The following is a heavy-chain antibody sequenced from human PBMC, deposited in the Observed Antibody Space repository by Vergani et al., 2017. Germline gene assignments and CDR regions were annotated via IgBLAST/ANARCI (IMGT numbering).Heavy chain of an antibody. CDR2: IYTSGST. D-gene: IGHD4-17*01. Sequence: QVQLQESGPGLVKPSETLSLTCTVSGGSISSYYCSWIRPAAGKGLEWIGRIYTSGSTNYNPFLKSRVTMSVDTYKNQFSLKLSSVNAADTTVYYCARDNGRTVTTSAGFDPWGQGTLVTVSS. J-gene: IGHJ5*02. V-gene: IGHV4-4*07. CDR3: ARDNGRTVTTSAGFDP. CDR1: GGSISSYY.